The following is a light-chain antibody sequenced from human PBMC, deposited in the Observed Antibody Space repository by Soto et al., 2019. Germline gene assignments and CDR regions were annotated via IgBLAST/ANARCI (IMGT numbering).Light chain of an antibody. CDR3: AAWDDSLNAVV. CDR1: TSNLGGNT. Sequence: QSVLTQPPSVSGTPGHKVSISCSGSTSNLGGNTVNWYQQLPGTAPKLLIYTNNRRPSGVPDRFSGSKSGTSASLAISGLRSEDEADFYCAAWDDSLNAVVFGGGTKLTVL. V-gene: IGLV1-44*01. CDR2: TNN. J-gene: IGLJ2*01.